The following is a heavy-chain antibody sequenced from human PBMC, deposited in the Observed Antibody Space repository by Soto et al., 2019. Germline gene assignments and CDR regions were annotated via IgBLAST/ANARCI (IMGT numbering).Heavy chain of an antibody. V-gene: IGHV4-34*01. Sequence: TLSLTCTVSGGSFSGYFWTWIRQPPGKGLEWLAEINHSGITNYNPSVESRVSMSVDTSKNQFSLRLYSVTAADTAVYYCVRGPYNYNSRYFDYWGQGTLVTV. D-gene: IGHD1-1*01. J-gene: IGHJ4*02. CDR2: INHSGIT. CDR1: GGSFSGYF. CDR3: VRGPYNYNSRYFDY.